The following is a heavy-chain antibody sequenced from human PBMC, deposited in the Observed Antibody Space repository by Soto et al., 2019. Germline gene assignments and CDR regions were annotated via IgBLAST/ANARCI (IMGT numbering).Heavy chain of an antibody. CDR1: GGSFSGYY. CDR2: INHSGST. V-gene: IGHV4-34*01. CDR3: ARGGGQWLVLNAFDI. Sequence: SETLSLTCAVYGGSFSGYYWSWIRQPPGKGLEWIGEINHSGSTNYNPSLKSRVTISVDTSKNQFSLKLSSVTAADTAVYYCARGGGQWLVLNAFDIWGQGTMVTVSS. D-gene: IGHD6-19*01. J-gene: IGHJ3*02.